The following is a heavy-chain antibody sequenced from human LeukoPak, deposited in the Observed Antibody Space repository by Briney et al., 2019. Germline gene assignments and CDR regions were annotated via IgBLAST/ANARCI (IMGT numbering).Heavy chain of an antibody. Sequence: GGSLRLSCAASGFTLSSYWMHWVRQAPGKGLVWVSRISTDGSSTNYADSVKGRFTISRDNAKNMVYLQMNSLRAEDTAVYYCARSSSPVYWGQGTLVTVSS. V-gene: IGHV3-74*01. CDR1: GFTLSSYW. D-gene: IGHD6-13*01. J-gene: IGHJ4*02. CDR3: ARSSSPVY. CDR2: ISTDGSST.